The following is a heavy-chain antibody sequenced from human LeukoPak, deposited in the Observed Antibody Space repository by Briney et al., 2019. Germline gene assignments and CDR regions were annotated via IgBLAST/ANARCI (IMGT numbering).Heavy chain of an antibody. CDR1: GFTVSSNY. D-gene: IGHD6-13*01. CDR3: ARDEQLDKAFDI. J-gene: IGHJ3*02. V-gene: IGHV3-53*05. Sequence: GGSLRLSCAASGFTVSSNYMSWVRQAPGKGLDWVSVIYSGGSTYYADSVKGRFTISRDNSKKTLYLQMNSLTAEDTAVYYCARDEQLDKAFDIWGQGTMVTVSS. CDR2: IYSGGST.